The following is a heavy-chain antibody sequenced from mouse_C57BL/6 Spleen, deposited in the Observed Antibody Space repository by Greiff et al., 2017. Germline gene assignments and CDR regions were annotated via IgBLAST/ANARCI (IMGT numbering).Heavy chain of an antibody. V-gene: IGHV1-52*01. CDR3: AKEDYSNPHFDY. J-gene: IGHJ2*01. D-gene: IGHD2-5*01. Sequence: QVQLQQPGAELVRPGSSVKLSCKASGYTFTSYWMHWVKQRPIQGLEWIGNIDPSDSETHYNQKFKDKATLTVDKSSSTAYMQLSSLTSEDSAVYYCAKEDYSNPHFDYWGQGTTLTVSS. CDR1: GYTFTSYW. CDR2: IDPSDSET.